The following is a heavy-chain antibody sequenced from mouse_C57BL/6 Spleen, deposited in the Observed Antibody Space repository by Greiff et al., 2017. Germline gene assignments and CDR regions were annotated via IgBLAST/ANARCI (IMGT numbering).Heavy chain of an antibody. V-gene: IGHV3-6*01. CDR2: ISYDGSN. J-gene: IGHJ1*03. Sequence: EVQLQQSGPGLVKPSQSLSLTCSVTGYSITSGYYWNCIRQFPGNKLEWMGYISYDGSNNYNPSLKNRISITRDTSKNQFFLKLNSVTTEDTATYYCAREGLYEGYWYFDVWGTGTTGTVSS. CDR1: GYSITSGYY. D-gene: IGHD3-1*01. CDR3: AREGLYEGYWYFDV.